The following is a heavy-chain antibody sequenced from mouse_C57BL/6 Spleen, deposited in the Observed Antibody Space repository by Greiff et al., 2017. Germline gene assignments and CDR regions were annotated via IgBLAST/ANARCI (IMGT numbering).Heavy chain of an antibody. CDR3: ARWGAMVTTGDYFDY. CDR1: GYAFRSSW. CDR2: IYPGGGDT. D-gene: IGHD2-2*01. J-gene: IGHJ2*01. V-gene: IGHV1-82*01. Sequence: QVQLQQSGPELVKPGASVKLSCKASGYAFRSSWMNWVKQRPGKGLEWIGRIYPGGGDTNYNGKFKGKATLTADKSSNTTYKQLSSLASEDSAVYFCARWGAMVTTGDYFDYWGQGTTLTVSS.